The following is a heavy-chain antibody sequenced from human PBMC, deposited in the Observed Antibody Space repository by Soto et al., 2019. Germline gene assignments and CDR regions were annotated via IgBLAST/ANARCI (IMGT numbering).Heavy chain of an antibody. J-gene: IGHJ6*03. D-gene: IGHD2-21*01. CDR2: IIPIFGTA. Sequence: GASVKVSCKASGGTFSSYAISWVRQAPGQGLEWMGGIIPIFGTANYAQKFQGRVTITADDSTSTAYMELSSLRSEDTAVYYCANCFCSCGSDCHYYYYMDVWGKGTTVTVSS. CDR3: ANCFCSCGSDCHYYYYMDV. CDR1: GGTFSSYA. V-gene: IGHV1-69*13.